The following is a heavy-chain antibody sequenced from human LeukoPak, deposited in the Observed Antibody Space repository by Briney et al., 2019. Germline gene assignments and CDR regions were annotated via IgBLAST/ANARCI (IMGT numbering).Heavy chain of an antibody. J-gene: IGHJ4*02. Sequence: PGGSLRLSCAASGFTFSSYSMNWVRQAPGKWLEWVSYISSSSGTIYYADSVKGRFTISRDNAKNSLYLQMNSLRAEDTAVYYCARAWGYCSSTSCYNFDYWGQGTLVTVSS. CDR3: ARAWGYCSSTSCYNFDY. D-gene: IGHD2-2*02. V-gene: IGHV3-48*01. CDR2: ISSSSGTI. CDR1: GFTFSSYS.